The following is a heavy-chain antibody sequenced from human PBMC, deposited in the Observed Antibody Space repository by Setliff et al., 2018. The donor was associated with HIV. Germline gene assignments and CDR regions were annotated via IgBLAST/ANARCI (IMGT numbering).Heavy chain of an antibody. CDR1: GGSINNRNYY. CDR2: FYYTGGT. V-gene: IGHV4-39*01. Sequence: PSETLSLTCTVSGGSINNRNYYWGWIRQPPGKGLEWIGTFYYTGGTYYNPSLKSRVTISVHPSKTQFSLSLSSVTAADTAMYYCASTTYNYGSENYYKIGAFDIWGQGTMVTVSS. CDR3: ASTTYNYGSENYYKIGAFDI. D-gene: IGHD3-10*01. J-gene: IGHJ3*02.